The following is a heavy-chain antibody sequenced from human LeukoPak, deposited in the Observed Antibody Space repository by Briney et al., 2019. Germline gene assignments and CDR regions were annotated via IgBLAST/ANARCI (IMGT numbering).Heavy chain of an antibody. CDR3: ARVGDYVWGSPGLDY. J-gene: IGHJ4*02. Sequence: ASVKVSCKASGYTFTGYYMHWVRQAPGQGLEWMGWINPNSGGTNYAQKFQGRVTMTRDTSISTAYMELSRLRSDDTAVYYCARVGDYVWGSPGLDYWGQGTLVTVSS. CDR1: GYTFTGYY. D-gene: IGHD3-16*01. V-gene: IGHV1-2*02. CDR2: INPNSGGT.